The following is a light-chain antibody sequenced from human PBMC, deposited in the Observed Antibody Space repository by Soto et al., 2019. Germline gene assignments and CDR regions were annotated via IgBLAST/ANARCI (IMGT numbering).Light chain of an antibody. V-gene: IGKV3-11*01. J-gene: IGKJ4*01. Sequence: ELVMTQSPATLSVAPGERATLSCRASQSVSSYLAWYQQKPGQAPRLLIYDASNRATGIPARFSGSGSGTDFTLTISSLEPEDFAVYFCQQRSNWPLTFGGGTKVDI. CDR1: QSVSSY. CDR3: QQRSNWPLT. CDR2: DAS.